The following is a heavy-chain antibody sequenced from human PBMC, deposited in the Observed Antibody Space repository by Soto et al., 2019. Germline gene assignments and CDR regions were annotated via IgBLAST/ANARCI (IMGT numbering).Heavy chain of an antibody. Sequence: ASVKVSCKASGYIFTSYVMHWVRQAPGQRLEWMGWINAGNGNTKYSPKYQGRVTITRDTSASAAHMDLSSLTSEDTAVYFCARGNHELDYWGQGTLVTVSS. CDR1: GYIFTSYV. V-gene: IGHV1-3*01. CDR3: ARGNHELDY. CDR2: INAGNGNT. J-gene: IGHJ4*02.